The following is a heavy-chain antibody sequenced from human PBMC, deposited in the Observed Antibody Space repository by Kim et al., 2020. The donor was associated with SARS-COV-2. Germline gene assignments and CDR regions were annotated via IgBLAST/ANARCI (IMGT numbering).Heavy chain of an antibody. D-gene: IGHD2-21*02. V-gene: IGHV1-69*13. CDR1: GGTFSSYA. Sequence: SVKVSCKASGGTFSSYAISWVRQAPGQGREWMGGIIPIFGTANYAQKFQGRVTITADESTSTAYMEMSSLRSEDTAVYYWAREGGDYAPYSTSYGMDVWGQGTTVTVSS. J-gene: IGHJ6*02. CDR2: IIPIFGTA. CDR3: AREGGDYAPYSTSYGMDV.